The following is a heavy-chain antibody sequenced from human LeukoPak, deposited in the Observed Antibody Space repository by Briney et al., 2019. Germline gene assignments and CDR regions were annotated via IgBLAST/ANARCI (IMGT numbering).Heavy chain of an antibody. D-gene: IGHD3-10*01. CDR2: ISYDGSNK. J-gene: IGHJ3*02. V-gene: IGHV3-30*18. CDR3: AKDPSWAYGSGSGDAFDI. Sequence: GGSLRLSCAASGFTFSSYGMHWVRQAPGKGLEWVAVISYDGSNKYYADSVKGRFTISRDNSKNTLYLQMNSLRAEDTAVYYCAKDPSWAYGSGSGDAFDIWGQGTMVTVSS. CDR1: GFTFSSYG.